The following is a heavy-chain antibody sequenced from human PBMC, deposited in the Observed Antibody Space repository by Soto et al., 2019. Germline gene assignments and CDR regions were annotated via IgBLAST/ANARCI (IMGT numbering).Heavy chain of an antibody. CDR1: GGSISSSSYY. Sequence: PSETLSLTCTVSGGSISSSSYYWGWIRQPPGKGLEWIGSIYYSGSTYYNPSLKSRVTISVDTSKNQFSLKLSSVTAADTAVYYCASHPHKYDDFWSGYQDYRGQGTLVTVSS. CDR3: ASHPHKYDDFWSGYQDY. J-gene: IGHJ4*02. CDR2: IYYSGST. D-gene: IGHD3-3*01. V-gene: IGHV4-39*01.